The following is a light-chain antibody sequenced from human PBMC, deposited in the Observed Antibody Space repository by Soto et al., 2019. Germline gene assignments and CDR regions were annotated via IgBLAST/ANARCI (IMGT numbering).Light chain of an antibody. V-gene: IGLV2-23*01. CDR1: SSDVGSNNL. J-gene: IGLJ3*02. CDR3: SSYANIYIWV. CDR2: EAT. Sequence: QSALSQPASVSGSPGQSITIPCTGSSSDVGSNNLVSWYQQHPGKAPKVMIYEATKRPSGVSNRFSGSKSGNTASLTISGLQHGDEADYHCSSYANIYIWVFGGGTKLTVL.